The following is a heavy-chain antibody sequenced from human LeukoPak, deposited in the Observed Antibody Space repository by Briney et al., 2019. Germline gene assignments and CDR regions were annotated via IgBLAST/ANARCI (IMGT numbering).Heavy chain of an antibody. J-gene: IGHJ2*01. CDR1: GGSFSNYY. D-gene: IGHD5-24*01. V-gene: IGHV4-34*01. CDR3: ARPDFDEMASHPYDL. Sequence: PSETLSLTCTVYGGSFSNYYWSWVRQPPGKGLEWIGEINHSGSTNYNPSLKSRVTISVDTSKNQFSLKLTSVTAADTAVYYCARPDFDEMASHPYDLWGRGTLVTVSS. CDR2: INHSGST.